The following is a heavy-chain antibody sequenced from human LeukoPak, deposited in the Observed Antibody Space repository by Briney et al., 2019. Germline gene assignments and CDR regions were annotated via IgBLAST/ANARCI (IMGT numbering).Heavy chain of an antibody. D-gene: IGHD6-13*01. CDR2: MNPNSGNT. CDR3: ASLGVAAAPYYYYYAMDV. J-gene: IGHJ6*02. Sequence: AAVNVSCKASGYTFTSYDINWVRQATGQGLEWMGWMNPNSGNTGYAQKFQGRVTMTRNTSISTAYMELSSLRSEDTAVYYCASLGVAAAPYYYYYAMDVWGQGTTVTVSS. CDR1: GYTFTSYD. V-gene: IGHV1-8*01.